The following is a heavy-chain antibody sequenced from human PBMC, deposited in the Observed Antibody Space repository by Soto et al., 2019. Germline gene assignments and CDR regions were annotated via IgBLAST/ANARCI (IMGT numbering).Heavy chain of an antibody. J-gene: IGHJ6*03. CDR2: INHSGST. CDR1: GGSFSGYY. CDR3: ANGYYYYYMDV. V-gene: IGHV4-34*01. Sequence: SETLSLTCAVYGGSFSGYYWSWIRQPPGKGLGWIGEINHSGSTNYNPSLKSRVTISVDTSKNQFSLKLSSVTAADTAVYYCANGYYYYYMDVWGKGTTVTVSS.